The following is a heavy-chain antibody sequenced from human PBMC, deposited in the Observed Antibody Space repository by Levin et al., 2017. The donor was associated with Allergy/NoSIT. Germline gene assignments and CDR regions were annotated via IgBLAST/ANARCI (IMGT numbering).Heavy chain of an antibody. J-gene: IGHJ4*02. Sequence: ASVKVSCKTSGYRFRSYGISWVRQAPGQGLEWMGWISAYFGNTHFAQKFQDRVTMTTDTSTSTAYLEVRNLRSDDTAVYYCARGTYDDCSAGECSLLAFWGQGTQVTVSS. V-gene: IGHV1-18*01. CDR1: GYRFRSYG. D-gene: IGHD2-8*02. CDR2: ISAYFGNT. CDR3: ARGTYDDCSAGECSLLAF.